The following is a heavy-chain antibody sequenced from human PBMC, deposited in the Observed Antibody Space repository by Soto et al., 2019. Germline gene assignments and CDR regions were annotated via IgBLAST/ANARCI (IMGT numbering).Heavy chain of an antibody. Sequence: GGSLRLSCAASGLTFSSYAMSWVRQAPGKGLEWVSATSDGGGSTYYADSVKGRFTISRDNSRNTLYLQMNSLRAEDTAIYYCATESYYDSGGYYDYWGQGTLVTVSS. CDR2: TSDGGGST. V-gene: IGHV3-23*01. CDR1: GLTFSSYA. CDR3: ATESYYDSGGYYDY. D-gene: IGHD3-22*01. J-gene: IGHJ4*02.